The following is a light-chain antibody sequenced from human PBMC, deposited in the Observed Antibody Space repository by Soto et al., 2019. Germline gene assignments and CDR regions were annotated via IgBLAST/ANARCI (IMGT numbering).Light chain of an antibody. CDR1: LSVSSY. J-gene: IGKJ2*01. V-gene: IGKV3-11*01. CDR3: KQRSNWPPLYT. Sequence: EIVLTQSPATLSLSPGERATLSCRASLSVSSYLAWYQQKPGQAPRLLIYDASNRATGIPARFSGSGSGTDFTLTISSREPEDFAVYFSKQRSNWPPLYTFGQGTKLENK. CDR2: DAS.